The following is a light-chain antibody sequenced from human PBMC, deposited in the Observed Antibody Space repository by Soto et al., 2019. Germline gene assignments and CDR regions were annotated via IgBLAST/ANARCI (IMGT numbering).Light chain of an antibody. CDR3: QQYNNWPPLT. V-gene: IGKV3-15*01. J-gene: IGKJ5*01. CDR1: QSVSSS. CDR2: GAS. Sequence: IRVNQYPSTLSVSPGERTTRSCRASQSVSSSLAWYQQKPGQAPRLLIYGASTRATGIPARFSGSGSGTEFTLTISSLQSEDFAVYYCQQYNNWPPLTFGQGTRLEIK.